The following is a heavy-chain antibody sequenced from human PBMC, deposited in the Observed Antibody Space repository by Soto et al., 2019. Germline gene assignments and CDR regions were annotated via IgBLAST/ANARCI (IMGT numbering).Heavy chain of an antibody. D-gene: IGHD3-3*01. CDR2: ISGSGGST. J-gene: IGHJ1*01. CDR1: GFTFSSYA. V-gene: IGHV3-23*01. Sequence: EVQLLESGGGLVQPGGSLRLSCAASGFTFSSYAMSWVRQAPGKGLEWVSAISGSGGSTYYADSVKGRFTISRDNSKNKLYLQMNSLRAEDTAVYYCAKENRDYDFWSGSYSWYFQHWGQGTLVTVSS. CDR3: AKENRDYDFWSGSYSWYFQH.